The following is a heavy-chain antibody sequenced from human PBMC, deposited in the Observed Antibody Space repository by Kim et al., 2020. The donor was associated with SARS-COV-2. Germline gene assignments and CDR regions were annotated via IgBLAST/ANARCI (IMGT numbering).Heavy chain of an antibody. V-gene: IGHV3-66*01. CDR3: ARDGNSWFSAQYSYYMDV. Sequence: GGSLRLSCVASGFPVDGSFMNWVRQAPGKGLEWVAYLYGGGATSYADSVKGRFSVSRDDSENTLYLHMTDLRAEDTAVYFCARDGNSWFSAQYSYYMDV. D-gene: IGHD6-13*01. CDR1: GFPVDGSF. CDR2: LYGGGAT. J-gene: IGHJ6*03.